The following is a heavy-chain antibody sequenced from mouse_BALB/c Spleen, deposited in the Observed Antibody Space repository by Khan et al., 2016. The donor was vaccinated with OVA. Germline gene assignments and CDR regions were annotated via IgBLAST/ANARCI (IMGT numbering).Heavy chain of an antibody. D-gene: IGHD1-1*01. CDR1: GYTFINYW. CDR2: INPSTGYT. V-gene: IGHV1-7*01. CDR3: ARRGLRWDFDY. J-gene: IGHJ2*01. Sequence: QVQLQQSGAELAKPGASVKMSCKASGYTFINYWILWVKQKPGQGLEWIGYINPSTGYTEYNQNFKDKATLTADKSSITAYMQLISLTSEDSACYYCARRGLRWDFDYWGQGTTLTVSS.